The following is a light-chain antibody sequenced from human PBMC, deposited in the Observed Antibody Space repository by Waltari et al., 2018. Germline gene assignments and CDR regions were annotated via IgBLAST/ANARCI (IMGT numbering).Light chain of an antibody. CDR3: QQYKTFSRT. Sequence: DIQMTQSPSTLSASVGDRVTIPCRASQNINNWLAWYQQTPGRAPKLLIYEASSLESGVPSRFRGSGSGTLFTLTITSLQPDDVALYYCQQYKTFSRTFGQGTQVEIK. J-gene: IGKJ1*01. CDR2: EAS. V-gene: IGKV1-5*01. CDR1: QNINNW.